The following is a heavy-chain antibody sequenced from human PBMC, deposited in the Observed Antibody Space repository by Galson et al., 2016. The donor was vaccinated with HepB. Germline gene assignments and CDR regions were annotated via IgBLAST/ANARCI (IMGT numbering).Heavy chain of an antibody. CDR1: GFSFSTSG. V-gene: IGHV3-30*18. CDR2: ITYDRRNK. D-gene: IGHD3-3*01. Sequence: SLRLSCAASGFSFSTSGMHWVRQSPGKGLEWVAAITYDRRNKFYADSVRDRVTVSRDNSKNTLYLQMNSLRPEDTAIYYCAKDLRFLEWFPNDYWGQGTLVTVSA. CDR3: AKDLRFLEWFPNDY. J-gene: IGHJ4*02.